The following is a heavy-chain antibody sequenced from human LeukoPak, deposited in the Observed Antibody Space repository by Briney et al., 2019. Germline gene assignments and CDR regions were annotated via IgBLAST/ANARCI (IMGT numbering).Heavy chain of an antibody. Sequence: PGGSLRLSCAASGFTFSSYSMNWVRQAPGKGLEWVSYISSSSTIYYADSVKGRFTISRDNAKNSLYLQMNSLRAEDTAVYYCARGLSSRGAFDIWGQGTMVTVSS. V-gene: IGHV3-48*01. CDR2: ISSSSTI. D-gene: IGHD2-15*01. CDR1: GFTFSSYS. J-gene: IGHJ3*02. CDR3: ARGLSSRGAFDI.